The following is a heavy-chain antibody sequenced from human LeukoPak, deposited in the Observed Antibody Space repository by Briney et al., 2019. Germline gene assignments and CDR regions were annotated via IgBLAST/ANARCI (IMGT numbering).Heavy chain of an antibody. V-gene: IGHV4-39*01. D-gene: IGHD3-22*01. Sequence: SETLSLTCTVSGGSISSSSYYWGWIRQPPGKGLEWIGSIYYSGSTYYNPSLKSRVTISVDTPKNQFSLKLSSVTAADTAVYYCASTTLYYYDSSSYYAGFDYWGQGTLVTVSS. J-gene: IGHJ4*02. CDR1: GGSISSSSYY. CDR2: IYYSGST. CDR3: ASTTLYYYDSSSYYAGFDY.